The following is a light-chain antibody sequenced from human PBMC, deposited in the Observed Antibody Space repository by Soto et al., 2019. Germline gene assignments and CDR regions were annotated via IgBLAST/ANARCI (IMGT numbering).Light chain of an antibody. CDR1: QSVRTS. V-gene: IGKV3-11*01. CDR3: QQRNVWPPIT. Sequence: EIVLTQSPATLSFSPVERATLSWTASQSVRTSLAWYQHKPGQAPRLVIYDASLRANGVPARFGGSGSGTDFTLTINSLEPEDFAVYYCQQRNVWPPITFGQGTRLEI. CDR2: DAS. J-gene: IGKJ5*01.